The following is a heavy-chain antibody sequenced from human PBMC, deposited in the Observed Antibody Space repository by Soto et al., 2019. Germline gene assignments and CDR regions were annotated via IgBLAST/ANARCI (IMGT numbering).Heavy chain of an antibody. D-gene: IGHD4-17*01. CDR2: IIPIFGTA. CDR3: ARTPDYVTPPFYFDY. J-gene: IGHJ4*02. CDR1: GGTFSSYA. Sequence: QVQLVQSGAEVKKPGSSVKVSCKATGGTFSSYAISWVRQAPGQGLEWMRGIIPIFGTANYAQKFQGRVTITADESMSTAYMELSSLRSQDTPVYYCARTPDYVTPPFYFDYWGQPLLITVSS. V-gene: IGHV1-69*12.